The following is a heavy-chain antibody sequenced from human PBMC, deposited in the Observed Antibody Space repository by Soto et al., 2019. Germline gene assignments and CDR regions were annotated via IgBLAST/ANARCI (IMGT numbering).Heavy chain of an antibody. CDR3: ARGALPEDIVVVPAGALAGPFDY. Sequence: SETLSLTCTVSGGSFSSGLYSWAWIRQPPGKGLEWVGSIYYGGDTYYNPSLRSRVTISVDTSKNQFSLKLSSVTAADTAVYYCARGALPEDIVVVPAGALAGPFDYWGQGTLVTVSS. CDR2: IYYGGDT. J-gene: IGHJ4*02. CDR1: GGSFSSGLYS. D-gene: IGHD2-2*01. V-gene: IGHV4-39*07.